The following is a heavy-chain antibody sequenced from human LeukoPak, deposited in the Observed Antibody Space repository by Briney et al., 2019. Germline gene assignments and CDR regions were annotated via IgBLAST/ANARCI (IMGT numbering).Heavy chain of an antibody. Sequence: GGSLRLSCAASGCTFSSYAMSWVRQAPGKGLEWVSTISDSGCNTYYADSVKGRFTISRDNSKNTLYLQMNSLRAEDTALYYCAKDGFRGDCIGGSCYPFDPWGQGTLVTVSS. J-gene: IGHJ5*02. CDR2: ISDSGCNT. CDR3: AKDGFRGDCIGGSCYPFDP. D-gene: IGHD2-15*01. V-gene: IGHV3-23*01. CDR1: GCTFSSYA.